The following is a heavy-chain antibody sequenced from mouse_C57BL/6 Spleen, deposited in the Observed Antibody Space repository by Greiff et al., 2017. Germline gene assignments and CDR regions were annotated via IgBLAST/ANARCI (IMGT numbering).Heavy chain of an antibody. Sequence: EVKLMESGGGLVKPGGSLKLSCAASGFTFSDYGMHWVRQAPEKGLEWVAYISNGSSTIYYADTVKGRFTISRDNSKDTLFLQMHSLRSEDTAMYYCAYYGSSYGAMDYWGQGTSVTVSS. J-gene: IGHJ4*01. V-gene: IGHV5-17*01. CDR2: ISNGSSTI. CDR3: AYYGSSYGAMDY. D-gene: IGHD1-1*01. CDR1: GFTFSDYG.